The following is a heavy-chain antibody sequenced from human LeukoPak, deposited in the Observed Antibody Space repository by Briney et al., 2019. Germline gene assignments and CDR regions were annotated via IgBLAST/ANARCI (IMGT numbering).Heavy chain of an antibody. CDR3: ARRSSSWYGSEY. J-gene: IGHJ4*02. CDR2: IYYSGST. D-gene: IGHD6-13*01. CDR1: GGSISSYY. Sequence: SETLSLTCTVSGGSISSYYWSWTRQPPGKGLEWIGYIYYSGSTNYNPSLKSRVTISVDTSKNQFSLKLSSVTAADTAVYYCARRSSSWYGSEYWGQGTLVTVSS. V-gene: IGHV4-59*08.